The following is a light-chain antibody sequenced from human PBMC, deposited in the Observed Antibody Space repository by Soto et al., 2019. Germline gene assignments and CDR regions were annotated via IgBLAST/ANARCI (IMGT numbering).Light chain of an antibody. CDR1: PSISSW. J-gene: IGKJ1*01. CDR3: QHYSSSLWT. V-gene: IGKV1-5*03. Sequence: DIQMTQSPSTLSASVGDRVTITCRASPSISSWLAWYQQKPGRAPRLLIYRASKLESGVPSRFSGSGSGTEFTLTISSLQPDDFATYYCQHYSSSLWTFGQGTKVEIK. CDR2: RAS.